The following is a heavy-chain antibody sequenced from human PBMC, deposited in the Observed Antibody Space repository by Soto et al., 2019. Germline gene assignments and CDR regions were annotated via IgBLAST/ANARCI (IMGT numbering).Heavy chain of an antibody. D-gene: IGHD4-4*01. Sequence: EVQLVESGGGLVQPGWSLRLSCIASGFTFSDSWMTWVRQAPGKGRERVARIQPDESEKKYADSVEGRFSISRDNAKNSLYLQMGSRRGEDAAEYYCVRGGSNYASWGQGTLVTVSS. CDR3: VRGGSNYAS. V-gene: IGHV3-7*01. J-gene: IGHJ5*02. CDR1: GFTFSDSW. CDR2: IQPDESEK.